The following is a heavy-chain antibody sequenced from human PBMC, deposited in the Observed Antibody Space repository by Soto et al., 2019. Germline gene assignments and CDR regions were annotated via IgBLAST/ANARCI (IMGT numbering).Heavy chain of an antibody. D-gene: IGHD3-10*01. CDR2: IYYSGST. Sequence: PSETLSLTCTVSGGSISSYYWSWIRQPPGKGLEWIGYIYYSGSTSYNPSLNSRVTISLDRSTKQLSLKLSSATAADTAMYHCVRQGIGPLHGLVDVWGRGTTVTVSS. CDR1: GGSISSYY. J-gene: IGHJ6*02. CDR3: VRQGIGPLHGLVDV. V-gene: IGHV4-59*08.